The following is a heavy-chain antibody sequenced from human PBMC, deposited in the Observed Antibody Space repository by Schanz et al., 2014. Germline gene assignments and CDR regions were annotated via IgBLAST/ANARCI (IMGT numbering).Heavy chain of an antibody. CDR2: INPSGGST. CDR1: GYTFTSYY. V-gene: IGHV1-46*01. J-gene: IGHJ3*01. CDR3: ARETTIITGGAFDV. D-gene: IGHD3-9*01. Sequence: QVQLVQSGGEVKKPGASVKVSCKASGYTFTSYYMHWVRQAPGQGLEWMGIINPSGGSTSYAQKFQGRVTMTRDTSTSTVYMELRGLRSDDAAVYYCARETTIITGGAFDVWGQGTMVTVSS.